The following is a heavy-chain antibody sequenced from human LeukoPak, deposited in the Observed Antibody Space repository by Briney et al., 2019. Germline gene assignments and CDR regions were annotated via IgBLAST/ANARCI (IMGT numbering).Heavy chain of an antibody. J-gene: IGHJ4*02. CDR2: IYHSGST. CDR1: RYDINSVYY. D-gene: IGHD3-10*01. Sequence: SETLSLICTVSRYDINSVYYWGWIRPPPGKGLEWIGIIYHSGSTYYNASLKRRVTISMDTSRNKFSLNLNSVPAADTAVYYCARAGGYYGSGSFLDYWGQGRLVTVSP. CDR3: ARAGGYYGSGSFLDY. V-gene: IGHV4-38-2*02.